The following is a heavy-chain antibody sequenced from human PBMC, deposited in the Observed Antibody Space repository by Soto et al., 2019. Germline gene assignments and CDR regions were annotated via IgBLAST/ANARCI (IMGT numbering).Heavy chain of an antibody. J-gene: IGHJ4*02. Sequence: GGSLRLSCAASGFRFSDYYMSWIRQAPGKGPEWVSYIRSSDNTRYYADSVKGRFTISRDNAKNSLYLQMNSLRAEDTAVYYCARGNALYDYWGQGILVTVSS. CDR3: ARGNALYDY. V-gene: IGHV3-11*01. CDR2: IRSSDNTR. CDR1: GFRFSDYY. D-gene: IGHD2-2*01.